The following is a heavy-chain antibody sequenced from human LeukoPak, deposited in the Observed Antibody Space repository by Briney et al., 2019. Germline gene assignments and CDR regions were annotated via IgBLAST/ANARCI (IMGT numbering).Heavy chain of an antibody. CDR3: ARDAEVVPAATGRYIRYFDY. Sequence: SETLSLTCTVSGGSISSSSYYWGWIRQPPGKGLEWIGSIYYSGSTYYNPSLKSRVTISVDTSKNQFSLKLSSVTAADTAVYYCARDAEVVPAATGRYIRYFDYWGQGTLVTVSS. CDR1: GGSISSSSYY. J-gene: IGHJ4*02. V-gene: IGHV4-39*07. CDR2: IYYSGST. D-gene: IGHD2-2*01.